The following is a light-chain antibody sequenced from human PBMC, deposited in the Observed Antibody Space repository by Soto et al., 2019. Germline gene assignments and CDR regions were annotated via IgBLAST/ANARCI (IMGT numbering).Light chain of an antibody. CDR3: AAWDDSLRGRL. CDR1: SSNVGVNF. J-gene: IGLJ1*01. CDR2: RND. V-gene: IGLV1-47*01. Sequence: QSVLTQPPSASGTPGQRVTISCSGSSSNVGVNFVYWYQHLPGTAPKLLIYRNDQRPSGVPDRFSGSKSGTSSSLAISGLRFEDEADYYCAAWDDSLRGRLFGTGTKVPS.